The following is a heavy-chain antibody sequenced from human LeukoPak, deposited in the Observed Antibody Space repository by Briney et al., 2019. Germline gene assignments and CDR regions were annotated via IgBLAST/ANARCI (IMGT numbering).Heavy chain of an antibody. V-gene: IGHV4-39*07. CDR2: IFYTGKT. CDR1: GGSVYTSDYY. CDR3: ARVFDS. J-gene: IGHJ4*02. Sequence: SETLSITCTVSGGSVYTSDYYWGWVRQPPGKGPGWIGDIFYTGKTNYNPSLKSRVSISIDTSKNQFSLKLTSVTAADTAVYYCARVFDSWGQGTLVTVSS.